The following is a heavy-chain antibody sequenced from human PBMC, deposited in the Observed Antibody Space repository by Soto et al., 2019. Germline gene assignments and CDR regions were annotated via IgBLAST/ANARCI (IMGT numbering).Heavy chain of an antibody. CDR2: INPKSGGT. CDR1: GYSFTGYS. V-gene: IGHV1-2*02. J-gene: IGHJ5*02. CDR3: ARDRDRHSSGLPSFDP. Sequence: ASVKVSCKTSGYSFTGYSVHWVRQAPGHGPEWMGWINPKSGGTKYAQKFQGRVTMTRDTSISTVFMELSRVTSDDTAVYYCARDRDRHSSGLPSFDPWGQGILVTVSS. D-gene: IGHD3-22*01.